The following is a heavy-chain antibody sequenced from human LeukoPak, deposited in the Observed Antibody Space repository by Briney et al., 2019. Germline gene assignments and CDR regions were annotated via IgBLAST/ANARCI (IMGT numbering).Heavy chain of an antibody. CDR2: ISWNSGSI. CDR3: AKVDTAMANDY. J-gene: IGHJ4*02. D-gene: IGHD5-18*01. V-gene: IGHV3-9*01. Sequence: GRSLRLSCAASGFTFDDYAMHWVRQAPGKGLEWVSGISWNSGSIGYADSVKGRFTISRDNAKNSLYLQMSSLRAEDTALYYCAKVDTAMANDYWAQGTLVSVSS. CDR1: GFTFDDYA.